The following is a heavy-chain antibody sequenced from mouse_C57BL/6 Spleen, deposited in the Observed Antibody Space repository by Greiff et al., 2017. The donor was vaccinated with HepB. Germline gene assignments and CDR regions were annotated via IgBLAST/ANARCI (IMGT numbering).Heavy chain of an antibody. D-gene: IGHD1-1*01. J-gene: IGHJ1*03. V-gene: IGHV1-4*01. CDR3: ARGLLRSDWYFDV. CDR2: INPSSGYT. Sequence: VQLQQSGAELARPGASVKMSCKASGYTFTSYTMHWVKQRPGQGLEWIGYINPSSGYTKYKQKFKDKATLTADKSSSTAYMQLSSLTSEDSAVYYCARGLLRSDWYFDVWGTGTTVTVSS. CDR1: GYTFTSYT.